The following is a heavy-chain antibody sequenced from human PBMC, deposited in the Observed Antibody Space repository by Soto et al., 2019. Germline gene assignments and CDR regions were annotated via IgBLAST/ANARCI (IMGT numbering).Heavy chain of an antibody. CDR1: GFTLRSYA. Sequence: GGALGLSCTASGFTLRSYAMSWVRQAPGKGLEWVSAISGSGGSTYYADSVKGRFTISRDNSKNTLYLQMNSLRAEDTAVYYCAKRRSGYSMDVWGQGTTVNVSS. CDR2: ISGSGGST. D-gene: IGHD3-22*01. V-gene: IGHV3-23*01. CDR3: AKRRSGYSMDV. J-gene: IGHJ6*02.